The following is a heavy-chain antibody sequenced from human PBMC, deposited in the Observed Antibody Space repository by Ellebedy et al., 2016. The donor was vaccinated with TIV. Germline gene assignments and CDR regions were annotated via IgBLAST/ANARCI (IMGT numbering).Heavy chain of an antibody. J-gene: IGHJ4*02. Sequence: SETLSLTXTVSGGSIRRFYWNWIRQSPGKGLEWIGYIDYSGSPNYSPSLRSRVTISQDTSKNQVSLKLTSVTAADTAVYYCARALGYTGSASHYFDHWGQGTLATV. CDR3: ARALGYTGSASHYFDH. CDR1: GGSIRRFY. V-gene: IGHV4-59*01. D-gene: IGHD5-18*01. CDR2: IDYSGSP.